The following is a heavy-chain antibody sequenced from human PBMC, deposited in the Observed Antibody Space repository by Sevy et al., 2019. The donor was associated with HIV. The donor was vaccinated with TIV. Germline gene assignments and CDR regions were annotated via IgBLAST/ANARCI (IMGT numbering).Heavy chain of an antibody. CDR3: ARDDQDSWSGYYKVQYQYIMDV. V-gene: IGHV4-4*07. CDR2: IYSSGTA. D-gene: IGHD3-3*01. Sequence: SETLSLTCTVSGGSINNYWWGWIRQPAGKGLEWIGRIYSSGTADYNPSLKSPVTMSVDTARNQFSLKMSSVTAADTAVYFCARDDQDSWSGYYKVQYQYIMDVWGQGTTVTVSS. J-gene: IGHJ6*02. CDR1: GGSINNYW.